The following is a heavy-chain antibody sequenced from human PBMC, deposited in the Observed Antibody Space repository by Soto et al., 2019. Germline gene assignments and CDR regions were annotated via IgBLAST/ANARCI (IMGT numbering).Heavy chain of an antibody. V-gene: IGHV3-21*01. CDR3: ARDIQVLRYFDWLPGGGMDV. D-gene: IGHD3-9*01. CDR1: GFTYSSYS. J-gene: IGHJ6*02. CDR2: ISGSSSYI. Sequence: GGSLRLSCAASGFTYSSYSMNWALQAPGKGLERVSSISGSSSYIYYADSVKGRFTISRDNAKNSLYLQMNSLRAEDMAVYYCARDIQVLRYFDWLPGGGMDVWGQGTTVAVSS.